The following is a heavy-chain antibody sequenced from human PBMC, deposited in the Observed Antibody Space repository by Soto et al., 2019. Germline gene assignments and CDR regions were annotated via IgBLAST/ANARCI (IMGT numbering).Heavy chain of an antibody. CDR3: ACLIPAAMRQGAFDI. J-gene: IGHJ3*02. V-gene: IGHV1-18*01. CDR2: ISAYNGNT. D-gene: IGHD2-2*01. Sequence: QVQLVQSGAEVKKPGASVKVSCKASGYTFTSYGISWVRQAPGQGLEWMGWISAYNGNTNYAQKLQGRVTMTTDASTSTAYMELRSLRSDDTAVYYCACLIPAAMRQGAFDIWGQGTMVTVSS. CDR1: GYTFTSYG.